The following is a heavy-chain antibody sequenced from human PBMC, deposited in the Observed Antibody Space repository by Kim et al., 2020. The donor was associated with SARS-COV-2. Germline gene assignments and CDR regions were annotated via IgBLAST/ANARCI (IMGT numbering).Heavy chain of an antibody. CDR2: IYSGGST. V-gene: IGHV3-66*01. J-gene: IGHJ6*03. CDR1: GFTVSSNY. CDR3: ARDSEPYCSSTSCYYYYYMDV. Sequence: GGSLRLSCAASGFTVSSNYMSWVRQAPGKGLEWVSVIYSGGSTYYADSVKGRFTISRDNSKNTLYLQMNSLRAEDTAVYYCARDSEPYCSSTSCYYYYYMDVWGRGTTFTVSS. D-gene: IGHD2-2*01.